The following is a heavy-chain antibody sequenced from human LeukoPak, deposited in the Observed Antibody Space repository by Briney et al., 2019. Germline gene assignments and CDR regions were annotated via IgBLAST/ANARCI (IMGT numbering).Heavy chain of an antibody. CDR3: ARTGYDSSGYYYVRYYYYYMDV. Sequence: SETLSLTCTVSGGSISSGGYYWSWIRQHPGKGLEWIGYIYYSGITYYNPSLKSRVTISVDTSKNQFSLKLSSVTAADTAVYYCARTGYDSSGYYYVRYYYYYMDVWGKGTTVTVSS. CDR2: IYYSGIT. CDR1: GGSISSGGYY. D-gene: IGHD3-22*01. J-gene: IGHJ6*03. V-gene: IGHV4-31*03.